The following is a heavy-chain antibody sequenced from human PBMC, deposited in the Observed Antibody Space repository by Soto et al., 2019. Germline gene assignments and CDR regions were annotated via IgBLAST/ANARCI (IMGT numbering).Heavy chain of an antibody. D-gene: IGHD6-13*01. Sequence: QVHLVESGGGVVQPGWSLRLSCTASGFTFSSYGMQWVRQAPGKGLDWVALISYDGDKKYYADSVKGRFTISRDNSKNTLYLQMNSLRAEDTAVYYCAKDIAAPGYYFDYWGQGTLVTVSS. CDR2: ISYDGDKK. V-gene: IGHV3-30*18. J-gene: IGHJ4*02. CDR3: AKDIAAPGYYFDY. CDR1: GFTFSSYG.